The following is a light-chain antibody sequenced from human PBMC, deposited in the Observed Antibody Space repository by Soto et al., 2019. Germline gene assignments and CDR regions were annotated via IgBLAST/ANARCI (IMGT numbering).Light chain of an antibody. V-gene: IGKV3-15*01. CDR1: QSVGSA. J-gene: IGKJ4*01. CDR3: KMHTNWLTLT. CDR2: AAS. Sequence: EIVMTQSPATLSVSPGETATLSCRASQSVGSAVAWYQHKPGQAPRLLIVAASIRGTGVPARFSGGGFGTDYTLTISSLQSEDFAVYYCKMHTNWLTLTFGGGTTVEIK.